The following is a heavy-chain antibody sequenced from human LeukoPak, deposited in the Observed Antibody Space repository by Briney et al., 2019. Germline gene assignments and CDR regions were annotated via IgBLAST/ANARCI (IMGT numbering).Heavy chain of an antibody. Sequence: ASVKVSCRASGGTFSSYAISWVRQAPGQGLEWMGGIIPIFGTANYAQKFQGRVTITADKSTSTAYMELGSLRSEDTAVYYCAILVSGSYYPTWGQGTLVTVSS. CDR3: AILVSGSYYPT. CDR1: GGTFSSYA. D-gene: IGHD3-10*01. CDR2: IIPIFGTA. J-gene: IGHJ5*02. V-gene: IGHV1-69*06.